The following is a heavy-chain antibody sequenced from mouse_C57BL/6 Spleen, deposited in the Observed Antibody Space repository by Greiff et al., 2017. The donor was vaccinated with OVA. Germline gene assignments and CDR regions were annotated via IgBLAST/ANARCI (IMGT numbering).Heavy chain of an antibody. CDR1: GYAFSSSW. CDR2: IYPGDGDT. V-gene: IGHV1-82*01. Sequence: QVQLKESGPELVKPGASVKISCKASGYAFSSSWMNWVKQRPGKGLEWIGRIYPGDGDTNYNGKFKGKATLTADKSSSTAYMQLSSLTSEDSAVYFCARWAYDGSYYAMDYWGQGTSVTVSS. D-gene: IGHD2-3*01. CDR3: ARWAYDGSYYAMDY. J-gene: IGHJ4*01.